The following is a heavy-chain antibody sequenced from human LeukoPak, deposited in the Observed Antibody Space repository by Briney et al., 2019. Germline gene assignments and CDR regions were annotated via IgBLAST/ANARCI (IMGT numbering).Heavy chain of an antibody. CDR1: GGSFSGYY. CDR2: INHRGST. V-gene: IGHV4-34*01. Sequence: SETLSLTCAVYGGSFSGYYWSWIRQPPGKGLDWIGEINHRGSTNYNPSLKSRVTISEDTSKNQFSLKLSSVTAADTAVYYCARDENQITRVRGPEDTGNWFDPWGQGTLVTVSS. CDR3: ARDENQITRVRGPEDTGNWFDP. D-gene: IGHD3-10*01. J-gene: IGHJ5*02.